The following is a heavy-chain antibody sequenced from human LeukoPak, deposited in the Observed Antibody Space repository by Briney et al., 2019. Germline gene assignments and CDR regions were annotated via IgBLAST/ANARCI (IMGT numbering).Heavy chain of an antibody. J-gene: IGHJ6*02. CDR3: AKDSLPYYHYGMDV. CDR2: ISYDGSNK. V-gene: IGHV3-30*18. Sequence: PGRSLRLSCAASGFTFSSYGMHWVRQAPGKGLEWVAVISYDGSNKYYADSVKGRFTISRDNSKNTLYLQMNSLRAEDTAVYYCAKDSLPYYHYGMDVWGQGTTVTVSS. CDR1: GFTFSSYG.